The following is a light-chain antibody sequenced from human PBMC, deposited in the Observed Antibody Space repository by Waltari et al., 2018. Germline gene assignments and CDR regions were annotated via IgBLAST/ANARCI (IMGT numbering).Light chain of an antibody. V-gene: IGKV3-11*01. CDR3: QQRNNWPRVT. J-gene: IGKJ2*01. Sequence: EVVLTQSPATLSLSPGERATLPCRASQSVSTFLAWYQQKPCQAPRLLIYDASNRATGIPARFSGSGSGTDCTLTISSLEPEDFALYYCQQRNNWPRVTFGQGTKLEIK. CDR2: DAS. CDR1: QSVSTF.